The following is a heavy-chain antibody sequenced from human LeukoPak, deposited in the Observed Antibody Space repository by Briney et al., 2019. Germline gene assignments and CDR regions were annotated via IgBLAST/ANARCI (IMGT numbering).Heavy chain of an antibody. D-gene: IGHD3-22*01. J-gene: IGHJ4*02. CDR3: ARDGTPMIVVVTEIDY. V-gene: IGHV3-33*01. Sequence: PGRSLRLSCAASGFTFSSYGMHWVRQAPGKGLEWVAVIWHDGSNKYYADSVKGRFTISRDNSKNTLYLQMNSLRAEDTAVYYCARDGTPMIVVVTEIDYWGQGTLVPVSS. CDR2: IWHDGSNK. CDR1: GFTFSSYG.